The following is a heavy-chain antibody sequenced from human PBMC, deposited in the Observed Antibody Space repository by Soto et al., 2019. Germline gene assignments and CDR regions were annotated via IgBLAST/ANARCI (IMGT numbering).Heavy chain of an antibody. D-gene: IGHD1-26*01. J-gene: IGHJ4*02. CDR3: ARDYFLWYFDY. V-gene: IGHV4-59*01. CDR2: IYYSGGT. Sequence: SETLSLTCIVSGGSISGYYWTWIRQPPGKGLEWIANIYYSGGTTYNPSLKSRVTMSLDTSKNQFSLKLSSVTAADTAVYYCARDYFLWYFDYWGRGTLDTVSS. CDR1: GGSISGYY.